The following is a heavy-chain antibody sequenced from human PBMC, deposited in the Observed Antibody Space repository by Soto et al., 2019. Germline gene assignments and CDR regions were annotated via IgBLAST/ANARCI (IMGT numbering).Heavy chain of an antibody. CDR2: IRSTTDGGKT. CDR1: GFTLSKAW. D-gene: IGHD6-13*01. Sequence: EVQVVESGGGLVKPGGSLRLSCATSGFTLSKAWMNWVRQAPGKGLEWVGRIRSTTDGGKTDYAAPVKVRFTISRDDSKNTLYLQMNSLKTEDTAVYYCVTDQGYFQHWGQGTLVTVSS. J-gene: IGHJ1*01. CDR3: VTDQGYFQH. V-gene: IGHV3-15*07.